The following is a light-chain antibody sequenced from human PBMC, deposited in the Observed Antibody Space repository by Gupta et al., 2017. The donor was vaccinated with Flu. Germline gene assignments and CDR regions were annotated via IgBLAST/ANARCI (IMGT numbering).Light chain of an antibody. V-gene: IGKV1-39*01. CDR1: QSISSY. CDR3: QHRDSTPRT. J-gene: IGKJ1*01. Sequence: DIQMTQSPSSLSASVGDRVTITCRASQSISSYLNWYQQKPGKAPKLLIYAASSLKSGVPSRFSGSGSGTDFTLTISRRQPEDFANYYCQHRDSTPRTFGQGTKVEIK. CDR2: AAS.